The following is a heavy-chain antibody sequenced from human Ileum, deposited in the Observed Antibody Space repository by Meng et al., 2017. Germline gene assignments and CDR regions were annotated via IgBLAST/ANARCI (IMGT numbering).Heavy chain of an antibody. D-gene: IGHD3-10*01. V-gene: IGHV4-34*01. CDR2: INHSGST. Sequence: QVRLQQWGAGLLKPSETLSLTCAVYGGSFSGYYWTWIRQPPGKGLEWIGEINHSGSTNYNPSLKSRVTMSIDTSKIQFSLKLSSVTAADAAVYYCARYGGSGSYWHFDPWGRGTLVTVSS. CDR3: ARYGGSGSYWHFDP. CDR1: GGSFSGYY. J-gene: IGHJ2*01.